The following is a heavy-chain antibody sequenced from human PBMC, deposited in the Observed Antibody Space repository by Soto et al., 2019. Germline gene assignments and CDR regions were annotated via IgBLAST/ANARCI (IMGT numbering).Heavy chain of an antibody. D-gene: IGHD1-1*01. V-gene: IGHV1-3*01. Sequence: GASVKISCKASGYTFTTRAMHGVRQAPGESLEWMGWINGGTGQTKHSQRFQGRVNITRDTSASTAYMDLSSLRSEDTAVYYCARGKGMEENYYYYGLDIWGQGTTVTVSS. J-gene: IGHJ6*02. CDR2: INGGTGQT. CDR3: ARGKGMEENYYYYGLDI. CDR1: GYTFTTRA.